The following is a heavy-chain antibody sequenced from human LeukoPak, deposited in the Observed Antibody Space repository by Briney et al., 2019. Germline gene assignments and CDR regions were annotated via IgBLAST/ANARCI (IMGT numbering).Heavy chain of an antibody. CDR1: GYTLTELS. Sequence: ASVKVSCKVSGYTLTELSMQWVRQAPGKGLEWMGGFDPEDGETIYAQKFQGRVTMTEDTSTDTAYMELSSLRSEDTAVYYCAILYSGSYYFDYWGQGTLVTVSS. CDR3: AILYSGSYYFDY. D-gene: IGHD1-26*01. J-gene: IGHJ4*02. CDR2: FDPEDGET. V-gene: IGHV1-24*01.